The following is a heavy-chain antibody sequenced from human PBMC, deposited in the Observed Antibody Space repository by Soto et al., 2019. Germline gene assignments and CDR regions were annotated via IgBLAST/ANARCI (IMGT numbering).Heavy chain of an antibody. J-gene: IGHJ6*02. V-gene: IGHV4-30-2*01. CDR2: IYHSGST. CDR3: ARGSPGYDFWSGYYPSYGMHV. Sequence: SETLSLTCAVSGGSISSGGYSWSWIRQPPGKGLEWIGYIYHSGSTYYNPSLKSRVTISVDRSKNQFSLKLSSVTAADTAVYYCARGSPGYDFWSGYYPSYGMHVCGQGTTVTVSS. CDR1: GGSISSGGYS. D-gene: IGHD3-3*01.